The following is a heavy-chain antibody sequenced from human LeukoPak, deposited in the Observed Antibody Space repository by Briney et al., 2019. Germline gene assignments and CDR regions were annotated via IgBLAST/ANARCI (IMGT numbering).Heavy chain of an antibody. Sequence: SETLSLTCAVSGGSISSSNWWSWVRQPPGKGLEWIGEIYHSGSTNYNPSLKSRVTMSVDTSKNQLSLKVSSVTAADTAVYYCARVFDSGSQAYFYYMDVWGKGTTVTVSS. CDR2: IYHSGST. J-gene: IGHJ6*03. V-gene: IGHV4-4*02. D-gene: IGHD3-10*01. CDR3: ARVFDSGSQAYFYYMDV. CDR1: GGSISSSNW.